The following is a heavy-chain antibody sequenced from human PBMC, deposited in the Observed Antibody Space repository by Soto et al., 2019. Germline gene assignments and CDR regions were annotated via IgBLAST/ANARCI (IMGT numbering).Heavy chain of an antibody. V-gene: IGHV4-59*01. Sequence: PSETLSLTCTVSGGSISSYYWSWIRQPPGKGLEWIGYIYYSGSTNYNPSLKSRVTISVDTSKNQFSLKLSSVTAADTAVYYCARWVDGYNSKFDYWGQGTLVTVSS. CDR3: ARWVDGYNSKFDY. J-gene: IGHJ4*02. CDR2: IYYSGST. D-gene: IGHD5-12*01. CDR1: GGSISSYY.